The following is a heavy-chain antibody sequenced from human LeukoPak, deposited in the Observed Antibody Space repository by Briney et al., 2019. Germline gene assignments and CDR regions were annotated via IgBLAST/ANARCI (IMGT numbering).Heavy chain of an antibody. Sequence: SETLSLTCTVSGGSVSSGSYYWSWIRQPPGKGLEWIGYIYYSGSTNYNPSLKSRVTISADTSIRTAFLQWSSLKASDTAMYYCARHPSWRRGYSYGLDDAFDIWGQGTRVTVSS. CDR3: ARHPSWRRGYSYGLDDAFDI. V-gene: IGHV4-61*03. D-gene: IGHD5-18*01. CDR1: GGSVSSGSYY. CDR2: IYYSGST. J-gene: IGHJ3*02.